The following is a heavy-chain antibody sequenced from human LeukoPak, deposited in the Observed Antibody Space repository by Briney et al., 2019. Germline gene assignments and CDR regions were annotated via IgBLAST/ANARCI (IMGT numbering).Heavy chain of an antibody. CDR2: IYTSGST. J-gene: IGHJ4*02. D-gene: IGHD3-22*01. CDR1: DGSISSYY. CDR3: ASSLAVVVNY. V-gene: IGHV4-4*07. Sequence: SETLSLTCTVSDGSISSYYWSWIRQPAGKGLEWIGRIYTSGSTNYNPSLKSRVTMSVDTSTNQFSLRLSSVTAADTAVYYCASSLAVVVNYWGQGTLVTVSS.